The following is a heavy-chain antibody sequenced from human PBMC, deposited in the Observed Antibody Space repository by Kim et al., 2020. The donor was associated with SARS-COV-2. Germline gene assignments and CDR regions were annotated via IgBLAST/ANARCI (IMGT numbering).Heavy chain of an antibody. D-gene: IGHD1-1*01. Sequence: GNTKTSPQFPGRLTITSDTSASTAYMELGSLRSEDTAVYYCARVTNIIFDYWGQGTLVTVSS. CDR3: ARVTNIIFDY. J-gene: IGHJ4*02. CDR2: GNT. V-gene: IGHV1-3*01.